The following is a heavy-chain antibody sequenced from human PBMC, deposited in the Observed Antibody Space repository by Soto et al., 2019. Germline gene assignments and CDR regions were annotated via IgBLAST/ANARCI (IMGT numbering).Heavy chain of an antibody. D-gene: IGHD5-12*01. CDR3: ARGWLRLLEHPLPYNWFDP. V-gene: IGHV4-59*01. CDR2: IYYSGST. J-gene: IGHJ5*02. CDR1: GGSISSYY. Sequence: SETLSLTCTVSGGSISSYYWSWIRQPPGKGLEWIGYIYYSGSTNYNPSLKSRVTISVDTSKNQFSLKLSSVTAADTAVYYCARGWLRLLEHPLPYNWFDPWGQGTLVTVSS.